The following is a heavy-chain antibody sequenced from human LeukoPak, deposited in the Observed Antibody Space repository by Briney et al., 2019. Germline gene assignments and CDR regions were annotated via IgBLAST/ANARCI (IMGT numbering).Heavy chain of an antibody. V-gene: IGHV4-61*08. Sequence: PSETLSLTCAVSGGSISSGGYYWSWIRQPPGKGLEWIGYIYYSGSTNYNPSLKSRVTISVDTSKNQFSLKLSSVTAADTAVYYCARAVALAGLFDYWGQGTLVTVSS. D-gene: IGHD2-15*01. J-gene: IGHJ4*02. CDR1: GGSISSGGYY. CDR3: ARAVALAGLFDY. CDR2: IYYSGST.